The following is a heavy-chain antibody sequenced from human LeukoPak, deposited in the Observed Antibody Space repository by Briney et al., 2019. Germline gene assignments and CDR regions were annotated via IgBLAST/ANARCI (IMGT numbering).Heavy chain of an antibody. V-gene: IGHV3-7*02. CDR2: IKFDGSEK. Sequence: PGGSLRLSCAASGFTFSNYWMTWVRQAPGKGLEWVASIKFDGSEKYYVDSVKGRFTISRDNAKNSLYLQMNSLRAEDTAVYYCSPGGFDYWGQGTLVTVSS. CDR3: SPGGFDY. D-gene: IGHD3-16*01. J-gene: IGHJ4*02. CDR1: GFTFSNYW.